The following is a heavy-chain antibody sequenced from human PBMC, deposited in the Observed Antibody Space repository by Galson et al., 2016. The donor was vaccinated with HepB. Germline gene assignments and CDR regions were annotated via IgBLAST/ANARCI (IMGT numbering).Heavy chain of an antibody. D-gene: IGHD2/OR15-2a*01. CDR3: ARRHEYCPPVGCSVDY. J-gene: IGHJ4*02. CDR1: GITFSSYA. V-gene: IGHV3-23*01. CDR2: ISGSGGST. Sequence: SLRLSCAASGITFSSYAMSWVRQAPGKGLEWVSAISGSGGSTYYADSVKGQFTISRDNSKNTLYLQMNSLRADDTAVYYCARRHEYCPPVGCSVDYWGQGTLVAVTS.